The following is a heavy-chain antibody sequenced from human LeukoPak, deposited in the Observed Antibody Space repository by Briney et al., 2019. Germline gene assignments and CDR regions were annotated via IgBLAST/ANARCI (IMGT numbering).Heavy chain of an antibody. V-gene: IGHV3-11*05. CDR3: ARVRGSYSDDY. Sequence: GGSLRLSCAASGFTFSGYYMSWIRQAPGRGLEWVSYISSSGSDTNYADSVKGRFTISRDNAKNSPYLQMNSLRAEDTALYYCARVRGSYSDDYWGQGTLVTVSS. CDR2: ISSSGSDT. D-gene: IGHD1-26*01. J-gene: IGHJ4*02. CDR1: GFTFSGYY.